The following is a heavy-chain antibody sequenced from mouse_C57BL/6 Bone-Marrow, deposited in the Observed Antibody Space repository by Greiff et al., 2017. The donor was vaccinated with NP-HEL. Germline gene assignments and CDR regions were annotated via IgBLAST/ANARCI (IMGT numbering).Heavy chain of an antibody. V-gene: IGHV5-17*01. CDR2: ISSGSSTI. D-gene: IGHD2-1*01. Sequence: EVMLVESGGGLVKPGGSLKLSCAASGFTFSDYGMHWVRQAPEKGLEWVAYISSGSSTIYYADTVKGRFTISRDNAKNTLFLQMTSLRSEDTAMYYCANSYGNYVGYFDYWGQGTTLTVSS. CDR3: ANSYGNYVGYFDY. CDR1: GFTFSDYG. J-gene: IGHJ2*01.